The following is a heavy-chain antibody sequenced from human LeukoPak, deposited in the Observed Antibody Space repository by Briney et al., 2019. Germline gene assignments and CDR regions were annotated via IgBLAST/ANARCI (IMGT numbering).Heavy chain of an antibody. Sequence: SSETLSLTCTVSGGSISSYYWSWIRQPPGKGLERIGYIYYSGSTNYNPSLKSRVTISVDTSKNQFSLKLSSVTAADTAVYYCARFPGGGYSYYYYYGMDVWGQGTTVTVSS. V-gene: IGHV4-59*01. CDR1: GGSISSYY. CDR2: IYYSGST. CDR3: ARFPGGGYSYYYYYGMDV. J-gene: IGHJ6*02. D-gene: IGHD5-24*01.